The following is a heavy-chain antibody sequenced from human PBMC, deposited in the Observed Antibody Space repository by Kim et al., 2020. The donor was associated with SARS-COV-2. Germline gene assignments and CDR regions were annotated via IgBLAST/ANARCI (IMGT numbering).Heavy chain of an antibody. CDR1: GGSISSSSYY. D-gene: IGHD3-16*01. V-gene: IGHV4-39*07. CDR2: IYYSGST. Sequence: SETLSLTCTVSGGSISSSSYYWGWIRQPPGKGLEWIGSIYYSGSTYYNPSLKSRVTISVDTSKNQFSLKLSSVTAADTAVYYCAREGGYDPFGGYDAFDIWGQGTMVTVSS. CDR3: AREGGYDPFGGYDAFDI. J-gene: IGHJ3*02.